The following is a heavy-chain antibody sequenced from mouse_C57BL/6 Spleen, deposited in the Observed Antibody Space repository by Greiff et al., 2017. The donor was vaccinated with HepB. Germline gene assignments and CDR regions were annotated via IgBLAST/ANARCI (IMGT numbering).Heavy chain of an antibody. CDR1: GFTFNTYA. CDR2: IRSKSSNYAT. J-gene: IGHJ2*01. D-gene: IGHD4-1*01. V-gene: IGHV10-3*01. Sequence: DVMLVESGGGLVQPKGSLKLSCAASGFTFNTYAMHWVRQAPGKGLEWVARIRSKSSNYATYYADSVKDRFTISRDDSQSMLYLQMNNLKTEDTAMYYCVRELGVLGQGDFDYWGQGTTLTVSS. CDR3: VRELGVLGQGDFDY.